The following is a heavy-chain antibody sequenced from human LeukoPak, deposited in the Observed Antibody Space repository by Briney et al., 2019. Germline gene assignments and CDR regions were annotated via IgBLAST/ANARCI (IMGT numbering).Heavy chain of an antibody. J-gene: IGHJ6*03. CDR1: GYTFTDFY. D-gene: IGHD1-26*01. V-gene: IGHV1-46*01. Sequence: GASVEVSCKASGYTFTDFYIHWVRQAPGQGPEWMGIINPSDASTTYAQKFQGRVTMTRDMSTSTVYMELSSLRSEDTAVYYCARLARYSWSPISPLYYYYYMDVWGKGTTVTVSS. CDR3: ARLARYSWSPISPLYYYYYMDV. CDR2: INPSDAST.